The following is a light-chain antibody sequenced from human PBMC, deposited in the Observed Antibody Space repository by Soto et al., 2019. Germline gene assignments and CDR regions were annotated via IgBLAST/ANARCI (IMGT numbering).Light chain of an antibody. CDR2: GAS. CDR3: QQYYNRRT. J-gene: IGKJ1*01. CDR1: QTVSSD. Sequence: EILMTQSPATVSVSPGERATLSCRASQTVSSDLAWYQHRPGQAPRLLIYGASTRATGIPDRFSGSGSGTEFTLTISSLQSEDLAVYYCQQYYNRRTFGQGTKVEIK. V-gene: IGKV3-15*01.